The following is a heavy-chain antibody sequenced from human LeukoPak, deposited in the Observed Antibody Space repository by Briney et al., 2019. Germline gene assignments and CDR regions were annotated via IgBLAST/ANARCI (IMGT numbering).Heavy chain of an antibody. V-gene: IGHV3-74*01. CDR1: GFTFSGYW. CDR2: INGDGSST. D-gene: IGHD5-12*01. J-gene: IGHJ4*02. CDR3: ARGGNGYEPFDY. Sequence: GGSLRLSCAASGFTFSGYWMPWVRQAPGKGLVWVSRINGDGSSTRYADSVKGRFTISRDNAKNTLYLQMNSLRAEDTAVYYCARGGNGYEPFDYWGQGTLVTVSS.